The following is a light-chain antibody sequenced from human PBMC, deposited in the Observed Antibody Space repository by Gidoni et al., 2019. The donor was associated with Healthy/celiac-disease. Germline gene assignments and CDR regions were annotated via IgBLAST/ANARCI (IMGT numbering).Light chain of an antibody. Sequence: DIQMTQSTSSVSASVGDRVPMTCRASQGISTWLAWYQQKPGTAPKLLIYSASTMQSGVPSRFSGSGSGTDFTLTISSLQPEDFAAYYCQEATSFPLTFGGGTKVEIK. CDR2: SAS. CDR1: QGISTW. V-gene: IGKV1-12*01. CDR3: QEATSFPLT. J-gene: IGKJ4*01.